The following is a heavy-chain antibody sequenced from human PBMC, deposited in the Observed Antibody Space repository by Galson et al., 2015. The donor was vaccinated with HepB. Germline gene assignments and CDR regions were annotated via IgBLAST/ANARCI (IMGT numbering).Heavy chain of an antibody. Sequence: SVKVSCKASGGTFSSYAISWVRQAPGQGLEWMGRIIPILGIANYAQKFQGRVTITADKSTSTAYMELSSLRSEDTAVYYCARVGATSDQEFDYWGQGTLVTVSS. D-gene: IGHD1-26*01. CDR1: GGTFSSYA. CDR3: ARVGATSDQEFDY. CDR2: IIPILGIA. V-gene: IGHV1-69*04. J-gene: IGHJ4*02.